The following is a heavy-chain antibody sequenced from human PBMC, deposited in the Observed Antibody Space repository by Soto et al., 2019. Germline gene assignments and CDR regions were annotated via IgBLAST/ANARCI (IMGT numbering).Heavy chain of an antibody. J-gene: IGHJ4*02. CDR1: GFTFSRYA. CDR2: ICGSSSNT. V-gene: IGHV3-23*01. D-gene: IGHD2-15*01. CDR3: AKGRGGSCYSDFDY. Sequence: EVQLLESGGGLVQPGGSLRLSCAASGFTFSRYAMNWVRQAPGKGLEWVSGICGSSSNTYYADSVKGRFTISRDNSNNTLYLQMNSLRAEDTAVYYCAKGRGGSCYSDFDYWGQGTLVTVSS.